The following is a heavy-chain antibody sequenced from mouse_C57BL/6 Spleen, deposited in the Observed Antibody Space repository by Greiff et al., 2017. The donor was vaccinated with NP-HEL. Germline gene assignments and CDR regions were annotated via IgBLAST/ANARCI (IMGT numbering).Heavy chain of an antibody. CDR2: IRNKANGYTT. Sequence: EVQRVESGGGLVQPGGSLSLSCAASGFTFTDYYMSWVRQPPGKALEWLGFIRNKANGYTTEYSASVKGRFTISRDNSQSILYLQMNALRAEDSATYYCARYGPLYYAMDYWGQGTSVTVSS. V-gene: IGHV7-3*01. CDR1: GFTFTDYY. CDR3: ARYGPLYYAMDY. J-gene: IGHJ4*01.